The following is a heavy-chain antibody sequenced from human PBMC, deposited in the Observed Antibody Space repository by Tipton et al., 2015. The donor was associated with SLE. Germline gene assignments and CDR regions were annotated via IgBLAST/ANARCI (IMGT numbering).Heavy chain of an antibody. CDR2: SSNSETT. V-gene: IGHV4-59*11. J-gene: IGHJ4*02. CDR1: GGSISSHY. Sequence: TLSLTCTVSGGSISSHYWSWIRQAPGKGLEWLGYSSNSETTNYNPSLKSRVTISVDTSKNQFSLKLRSVTAADTAVYYCAGAWQGYCSGGTCYVLDYWGQGTLVTVSS. CDR3: AGAWQGYCSGGTCYVLDY. D-gene: IGHD2-15*01.